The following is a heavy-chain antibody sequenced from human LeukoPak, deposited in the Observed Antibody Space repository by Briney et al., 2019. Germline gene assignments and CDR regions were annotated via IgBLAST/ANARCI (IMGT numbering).Heavy chain of an antibody. V-gene: IGHV3-23*01. CDR1: GFTFSSYA. CDR2: ISGSGGST. CDR3: ARDGDADYDILTGYYNPDLAY. Sequence: PGGSLRLSCAASGFTFSSYAMSWVRQAPGKGLEWVSAISGSGGSTYYADSVKGRFTISRDNSKNTLYLQMNSLRAEDTAVYYCARDGDADYDILTGYYNPDLAYWGQGTLVTVSS. D-gene: IGHD3-9*01. J-gene: IGHJ4*02.